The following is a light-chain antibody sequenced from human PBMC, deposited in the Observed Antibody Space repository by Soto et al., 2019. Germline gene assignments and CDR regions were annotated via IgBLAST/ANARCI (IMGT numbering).Light chain of an antibody. CDR1: HNISTW. Sequence: DIQMTQSPSTLSASVGDPVTITCRASHNISTWLAWYQQKPGKAPTLLIYKASNLENGVPSRFGGSGSGTDFTLAISSLQPDDFASYYCQQYHAYTRTFGQGTKVELK. V-gene: IGKV1-5*03. CDR2: KAS. CDR3: QQYHAYTRT. J-gene: IGKJ1*01.